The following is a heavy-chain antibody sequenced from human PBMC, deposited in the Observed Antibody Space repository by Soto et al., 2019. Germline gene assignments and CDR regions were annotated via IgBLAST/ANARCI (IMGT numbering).Heavy chain of an antibody. V-gene: IGHV3-64D*08. CDR3: VKEKERDSSDTGGMDV. CDR2: ISSNGGST. CDR1: GFSVSDSY. D-gene: IGHD6-25*01. Sequence: QTGGSLRLSCATSGFSVSDSYLSWVRQAPGKGLEYVSAISSNGGSTYYADSVKGRFTISRDNSKNTLYLQMSSLRAEDTAVYYCVKEKERDSSDTGGMDVWGQGTKVTVSS. J-gene: IGHJ6*02.